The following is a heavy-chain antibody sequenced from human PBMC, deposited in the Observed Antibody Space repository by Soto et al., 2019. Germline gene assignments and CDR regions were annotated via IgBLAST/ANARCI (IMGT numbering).Heavy chain of an antibody. CDR2: ISYDGSNK. CDR3: AQDQDGGYGFDY. D-gene: IGHD5-12*01. V-gene: IGHV3-30*18. CDR1: GFTFSSYG. J-gene: IGHJ4*02. Sequence: QVQLVESGGGVVQPGRSLRLSCAASGFTFSSYGMHWVRQAPGKGLEWVAVISYDGSNKYYADSVKGRFTISRDNSKNTLYLQRNSLRAEDTAVYYCAQDQDGGYGFDYWGQGTLVTVSS.